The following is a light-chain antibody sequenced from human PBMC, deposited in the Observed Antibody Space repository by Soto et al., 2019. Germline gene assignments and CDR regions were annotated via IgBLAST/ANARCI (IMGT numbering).Light chain of an antibody. J-gene: IGLJ1*01. CDR3: SSYTSSRTYV. Sequence: QAVVTQPPSVSGAPGQRVTISCTGSSSNIGAGYDVHWYQQLPGTAPKLIIYDVSDRPSGISNRFSGSKSDNTASLTISGLQAEDEAEYYCSSYTSSRTYVFGTGTKLTVL. CDR2: DVS. V-gene: IGLV1-40*01. CDR1: SSNIGAGYD.